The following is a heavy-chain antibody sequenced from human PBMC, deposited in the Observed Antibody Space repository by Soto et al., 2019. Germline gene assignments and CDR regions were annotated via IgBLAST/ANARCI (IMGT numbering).Heavy chain of an antibody. V-gene: IGHV3-23*01. Sequence: GGSLRLSCAASGFTFSSYAMSWVRQAPGKGLEWVSSISGDGVSTYYAESVRGRFTISRDNSKNTLYLQMNSLRAEDTAVYYCAKGHSTFEHWGQGTLVTVSS. CDR3: AKGHSTFEH. J-gene: IGHJ4*02. D-gene: IGHD4-4*01. CDR2: ISGDGVST. CDR1: GFTFSSYA.